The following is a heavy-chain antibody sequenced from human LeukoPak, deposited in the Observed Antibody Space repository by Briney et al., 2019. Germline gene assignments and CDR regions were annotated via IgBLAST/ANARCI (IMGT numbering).Heavy chain of an antibody. CDR3: AKPPRDFWSGPTRDY. D-gene: IGHD3-3*01. V-gene: IGHV3-23*01. CDR2: ISGSWGST. Sequence: GGSLRLSCAASGFTFSSYAMSWVRQAPGKGLEWVSAISGSWGSTYYADSVKGRFTISRDNSKNTLYLQMNSLRAEDTAVYYCAKPPRDFWSGPTRDYWGQGTLVTVSS. CDR1: GFTFSSYA. J-gene: IGHJ4*02.